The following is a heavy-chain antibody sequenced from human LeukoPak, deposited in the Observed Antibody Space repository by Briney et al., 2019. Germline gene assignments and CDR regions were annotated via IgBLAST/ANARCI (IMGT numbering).Heavy chain of an antibody. Sequence: SVKVSCKASGGTFSSHTISWVRQAPGQGLEWMGRIIPILGIANYAQKFQGRVTITADKSTSTAYMELSSLRSEDTAVYYCARLNSSSSYLNSYYYYMDVWGKGTTVTVSS. J-gene: IGHJ6*03. CDR1: GGTFSSHT. D-gene: IGHD6-6*01. CDR2: IIPILGIA. V-gene: IGHV1-69*02. CDR3: ARLNSSSSYLNSYYYYMDV.